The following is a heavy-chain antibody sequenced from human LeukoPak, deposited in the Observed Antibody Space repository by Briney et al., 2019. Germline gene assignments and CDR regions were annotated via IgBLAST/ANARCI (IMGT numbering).Heavy chain of an antibody. CDR3: ARSRLSKGRAFDI. J-gene: IGHJ3*02. CDR2: IYYSGST. CDR1: GGSISSYY. D-gene: IGHD4-11*01. Sequence: SETLSLTCTVSGGSISSYYWSWIRQPPGKGLEWIGYIYYSGSTNYNPSLKGRVTISVDTSKNQFSLKLSSVTAADTAVYYCARSRLSKGRAFDIWGQGTMVTVSS. V-gene: IGHV4-59*01.